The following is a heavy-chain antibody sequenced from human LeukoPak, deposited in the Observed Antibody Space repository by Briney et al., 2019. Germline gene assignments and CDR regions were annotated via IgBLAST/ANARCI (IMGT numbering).Heavy chain of an antibody. CDR1: GFTFSSFA. V-gene: IGHV3-23*01. J-gene: IGHJ4*02. D-gene: IGHD3-9*01. CDR2: ISNSGGAT. CDR3: AKDRDDILTGYFPNPFDY. Sequence: PGGSLRLSCAASGFTFSSFAMSWVRQAPGKGLEWVSGISNSGGATYYADSVKGRFTISRDNSKNTLYLQMNSLRAEDTAVYYCAKDRDDILTGYFPNPFDYWGQGTLVTVSS.